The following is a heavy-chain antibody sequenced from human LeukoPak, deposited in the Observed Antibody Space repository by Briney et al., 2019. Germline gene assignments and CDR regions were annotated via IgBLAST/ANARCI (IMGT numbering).Heavy chain of an antibody. V-gene: IGHV1-2*02. CDR3: ASRSASGNWFLHY. D-gene: IGHD3-10*01. CDR1: GYTFTGQY. J-gene: IGHJ4*02. CDR2: INPHSGDT. Sequence: ASVKVSCKASGYTFTGQYRHWVRQAPGQGLEWVGWINPHSGDTHYAQKFQGRVTMTTDTSISTVHMELSSLTSDDTAVYYCASRSASGNWFLHYWGQGTLVTVSS.